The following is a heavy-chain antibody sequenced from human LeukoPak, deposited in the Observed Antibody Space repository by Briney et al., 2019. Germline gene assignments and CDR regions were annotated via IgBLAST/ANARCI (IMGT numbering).Heavy chain of an antibody. Sequence: GGSLRLSCAASGFTFSNYWMNWVRQAPGKGLEWVANIKEDGSEKNYVDSVKGRFTISRDNAKNSLFLQMNSLRAEDTAVYYCARSRFCDPWGQGTLVTVSS. CDR3: ARSRFCDP. V-gene: IGHV3-7*01. J-gene: IGHJ5*02. CDR1: GFTFSNYW. D-gene: IGHD3-3*01. CDR2: IKEDGSEK.